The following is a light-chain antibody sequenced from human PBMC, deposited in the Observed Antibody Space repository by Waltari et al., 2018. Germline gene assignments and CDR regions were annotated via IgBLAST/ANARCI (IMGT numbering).Light chain of an antibody. Sequence: EIVLTQSPGTLSLSPGERATLSCRASQSVTSEYVAWYQQKPGQAPRLLIYAISTRATGISGRFIGSGSGTDFSLTISRLEPEDFAVYYCQQYGSSPIYTFGQGTKLEIK. J-gene: IGKJ2*01. V-gene: IGKV3-20*01. CDR3: QQYGSSPIYT. CDR1: QSVTSEY. CDR2: AIS.